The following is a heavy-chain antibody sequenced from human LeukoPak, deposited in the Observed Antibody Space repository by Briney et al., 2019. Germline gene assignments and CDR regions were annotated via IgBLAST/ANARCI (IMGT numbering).Heavy chain of an antibody. Sequence: GGSLRLSCAASGFTFDAYGMSWVRQAPGKGLEWVSGITWNGGSTGYADSVKGRFTISRDNAKNSLYLQMNSLRDEDTALYYCARATSSSGYYYYYMDVWGKGTTVTVSS. CDR3: ARATSSSGYYYYYMDV. CDR2: ITWNGGST. D-gene: IGHD6-6*01. CDR1: GFTFDAYG. V-gene: IGHV3-20*04. J-gene: IGHJ6*03.